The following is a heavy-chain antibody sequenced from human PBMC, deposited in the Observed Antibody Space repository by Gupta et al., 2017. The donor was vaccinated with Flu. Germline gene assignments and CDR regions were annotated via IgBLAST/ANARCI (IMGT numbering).Heavy chain of an antibody. D-gene: IGHD3-3*01. Sequence: EVQLLESGGGLVQPGGSLRLPCAASGFTFSSYAMRWVRQAPGKGLEWVSAISGSGGSTYYADSVKGRFTISRDNSKNTLYLQMNSLRAEDTAVYYCAKEEWLDSTPYYYYGMDVWGQGTTVTVSS. J-gene: IGHJ6*02. CDR3: AKEEWLDSTPYYYYGMDV. V-gene: IGHV3-23*01. CDR1: GFTFSSYA. CDR2: ISGSGGST.